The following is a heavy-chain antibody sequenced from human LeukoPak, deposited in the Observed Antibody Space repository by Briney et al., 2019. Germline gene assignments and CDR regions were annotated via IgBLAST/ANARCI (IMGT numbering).Heavy chain of an antibody. D-gene: IGHD6-13*01. CDR2: IYYSGST. V-gene: IGHV4-39*07. J-gene: IGHJ4*02. Sequence: SETLSLTCTVSGGSVSSSSYYWGWIRQPPGKGLEWIGSIYYSGSTYYNPSLKSRVTISVDTSKNQFSLKLSSVTAADTAVYYCASPYSSSFKQGDSGIDYWGQGTLVTVSS. CDR1: GGSVSSSSYY. CDR3: ASPYSSSFKQGDSGIDY.